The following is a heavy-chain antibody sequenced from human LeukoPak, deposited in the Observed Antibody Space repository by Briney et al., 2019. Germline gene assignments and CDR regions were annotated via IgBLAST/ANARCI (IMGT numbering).Heavy chain of an antibody. J-gene: IGHJ5*02. D-gene: IGHD3-22*01. CDR1: GGSISRYY. Sequence: SETLSLTCTVSGGSISRYYWSWIRQPAGKGLEWIGRIYTSGSTNYNPSLKSRVTMSVDTSKNQFSLKLSSVTAADTAVYYCARDTYYYDSSGYWWFDPWGQGTLVTVSS. CDR3: ARDTYYYDSSGYWWFDP. V-gene: IGHV4-4*07. CDR2: IYTSGST.